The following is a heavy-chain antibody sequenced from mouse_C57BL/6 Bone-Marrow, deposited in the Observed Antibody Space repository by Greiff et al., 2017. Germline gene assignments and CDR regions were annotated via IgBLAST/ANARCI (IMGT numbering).Heavy chain of an antibody. CDR2: ISTGGGST. J-gene: IGHJ1*03. Sequence: EVKLVESGAGLVQPGGSLKLSCAASGFTFSDYYMYWVRQTPEKRLEWVAYISTGGGSTYYPDTVKGRFTISRDNAKNTLYLQMSRLKSEDTAMYYCARRRGWYFDVWGTGTTVTVSA. CDR1: GFTFSDYY. V-gene: IGHV5-12*01. CDR3: ARRRGWYFDV.